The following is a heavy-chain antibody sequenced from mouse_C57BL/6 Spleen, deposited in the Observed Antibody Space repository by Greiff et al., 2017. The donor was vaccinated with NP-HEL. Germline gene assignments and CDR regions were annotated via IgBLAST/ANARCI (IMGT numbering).Heavy chain of an antibody. CDR1: GYAFSSYW. J-gene: IGHJ4*01. CDR2: IYPGDGDT. D-gene: IGHD3-2*02. Sequence: VKLVESGAELVKPGASVKISCKASGYAFSSYWMNWLKQRPGKGLEWIGQIYPGDGDTNYNGKFKGKATLTADKSSSTAYMQLSSLTSEDSAVYFCARENRGSGHYYAMDYWGQGTSVTVSS. CDR3: ARENRGSGHYYAMDY. V-gene: IGHV1-80*01.